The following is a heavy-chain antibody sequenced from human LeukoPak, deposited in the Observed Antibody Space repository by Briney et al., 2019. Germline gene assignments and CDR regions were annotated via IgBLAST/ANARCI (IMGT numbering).Heavy chain of an antibody. D-gene: IGHD6-13*01. CDR2: IWSDGSHK. CDR1: GFTFSSYG. Sequence: PGGSLRLSCAASGFTFSSYGMRWIRQAPGKGLEWVAVIWSDGSHKYYADSMKGRFTISRDNSNNTVYLQMDSLRVEDTAVYYCASAAGAFDMWGQGTLVTVSS. CDR3: ASAAGAFDM. J-gene: IGHJ3*02. V-gene: IGHV3-33*01.